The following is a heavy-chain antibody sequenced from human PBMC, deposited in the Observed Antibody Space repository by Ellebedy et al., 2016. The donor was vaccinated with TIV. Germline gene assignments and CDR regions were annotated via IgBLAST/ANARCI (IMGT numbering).Heavy chain of an antibody. V-gene: IGHV1-18*01. CDR3: ARPAGIYWYFDL. Sequence: AASVKVSCKASGYTFTSYDINWVRQAPGQGLEWMGWISAYNGNTNYAQKLQGRVTMTTDTSTSTAYMELRSLRSDDTAVYYCARPAGIYWYFDLWGRGTLVTVSS. CDR1: GYTFTSYD. CDR2: ISAYNGNT. J-gene: IGHJ2*01. D-gene: IGHD3-10*01.